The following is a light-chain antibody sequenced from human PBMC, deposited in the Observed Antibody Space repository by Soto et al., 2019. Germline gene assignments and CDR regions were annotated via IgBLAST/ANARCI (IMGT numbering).Light chain of an antibody. CDR1: SRDVGGHDY. V-gene: IGLV2-8*01. Sequence: QSALTQPPSASGSPGQSVTISCTGTSRDVGGHDYVSWYQQHPGKVPKLMIYEVNKRPSGVPDRFSGSKSGNTASLTVSGLQAEYEADYYCSSYVTGNSLIFGGGTKLTVL. J-gene: IGLJ2*01. CDR2: EVN. CDR3: SSYVTGNSLI.